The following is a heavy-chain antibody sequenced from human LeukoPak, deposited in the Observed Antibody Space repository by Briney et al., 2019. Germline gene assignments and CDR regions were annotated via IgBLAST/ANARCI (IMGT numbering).Heavy chain of an antibody. V-gene: IGHV4-30-2*01. CDR2: IYHSGST. J-gene: IGHJ4*02. D-gene: IGHD3-3*01. Sequence: PSETLSLTCTVSGGSISSGGYYWSWIRQPPGKGLEWIGYIYHSGSTYYNPSLKSRVTISVDRSKNQFSLKLSSVTAADTAVYYCASSDYDFWSGYPSWGQGTLVTVSS. CDR3: ASSDYDFWSGYPS. CDR1: GGSISSGGYY.